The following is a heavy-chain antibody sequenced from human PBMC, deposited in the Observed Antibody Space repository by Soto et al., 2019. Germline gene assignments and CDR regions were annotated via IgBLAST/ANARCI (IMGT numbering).Heavy chain of an antibody. J-gene: IGHJ5*02. V-gene: IGHV3-23*01. D-gene: IGHD3-10*01. Sequence: GSLRLSCAASGXTFSSYGMSWVRQAPRKGLELVSTIRGSADSANYADSVKCRFTISRDNSNNMLYLQMNSLRADDTALYYCAKHLWFGESVFDPWGQGTLGTVS. CDR1: GXTFSSYG. CDR3: AKHLWFGESVFDP. CDR2: IRGSADSA.